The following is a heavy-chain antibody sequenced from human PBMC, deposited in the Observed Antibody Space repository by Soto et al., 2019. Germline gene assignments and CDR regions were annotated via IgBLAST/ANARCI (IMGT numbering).Heavy chain of an antibody. V-gene: IGHV1-69*06. J-gene: IGHJ3*02. CDR2: IIPNYEAA. Sequence: QVQLVQSGAEVRKPGSSVKVSCEASGGSFNNYVISWLRQAPGQGLEWMGGIIPNYEAANYAQKFRGRLTITADKSTNTAYMELNSLRHEDTTTYYCARYWNAGTLYGAFDIWGQETTVIVS. D-gene: IGHD4-17*01. CDR1: GGSFNNYV. CDR3: ARYWNAGTLYGAFDI.